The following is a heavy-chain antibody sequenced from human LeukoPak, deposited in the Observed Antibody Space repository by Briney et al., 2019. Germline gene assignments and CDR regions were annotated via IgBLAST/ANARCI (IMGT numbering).Heavy chain of an antibody. Sequence: ASVKVSCKASGYTFTSYDINWVQQATGQGLEWMGWMNPNSGGTNYAQKFQGRVTMTRDTTISTAYMELSRLRSDDTAMYYCARGGYDFVYYYYGMDVWGQGTTVTVSS. V-gene: IGHV1-2*02. J-gene: IGHJ6*02. D-gene: IGHD3-3*01. CDR2: MNPNSGGT. CDR3: ARGGYDFVYYYYGMDV. CDR1: GYTFTSYD.